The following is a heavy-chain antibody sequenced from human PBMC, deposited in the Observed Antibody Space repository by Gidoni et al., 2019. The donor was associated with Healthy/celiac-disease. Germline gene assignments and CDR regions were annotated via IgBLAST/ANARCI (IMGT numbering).Heavy chain of an antibody. D-gene: IGHD5-12*01. CDR3: ARDIEMATRGWDY. V-gene: IGHV3-48*03. J-gene: IGHJ4*02. Sequence: EVKLVESGGGLVQPGGSLRLSCAASGFTFSSYEMNWVRQAPGKGLEWVSYISSSGSTIYYADSVKGRFTISRDNAKNSLYLQMNSLRAEDTAVYYCARDIEMATRGWDYWGQGTLVTVSS. CDR1: GFTFSSYE. CDR2: ISSSGSTI.